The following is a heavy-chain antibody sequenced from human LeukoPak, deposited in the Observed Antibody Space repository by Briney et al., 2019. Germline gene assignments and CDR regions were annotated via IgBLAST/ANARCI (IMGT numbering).Heavy chain of an antibody. CDR1: GGSFSGYY. Sequence: PSETLSLTCAVYGGSFSGYYWSWIRQPPGKGLEWIGEINHSGSTNYNPSLKSRVTISVDTSKNQFSLKLSSVTAAGTAVYYCARGRGLGRRGAVVALFDYWGQGTLVTVSS. CDR2: INHSGST. J-gene: IGHJ4*02. D-gene: IGHD3-22*01. V-gene: IGHV4-34*01. CDR3: ARGRGLGRRGAVVALFDY.